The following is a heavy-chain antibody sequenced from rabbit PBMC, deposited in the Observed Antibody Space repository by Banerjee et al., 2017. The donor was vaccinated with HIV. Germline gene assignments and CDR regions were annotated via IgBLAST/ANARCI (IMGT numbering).Heavy chain of an antibody. V-gene: IGHV1S45*01. Sequence: QEQLVESGGGLVQPEGSLTLTCTASGFSFSSSYYMCWVRQAPGKGLEWIACIWTGSGSAYYASWVNGRFTISKTSSTTVTLQMTSLTAADTATYFCARNQPGSDFCFDLWGPGTLVTVS. D-gene: IGHD4-2*01. J-gene: IGHJ4*01. CDR3: ARNQPGSDFCFDL. CDR2: IWTGSGSA. CDR1: GFSFSSSYY.